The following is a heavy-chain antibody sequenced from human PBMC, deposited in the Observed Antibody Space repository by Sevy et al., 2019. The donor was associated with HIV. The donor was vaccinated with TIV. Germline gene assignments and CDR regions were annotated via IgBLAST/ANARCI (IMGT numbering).Heavy chain of an antibody. J-gene: IGHJ5*02. CDR2: IGSKASGGTT. Sequence: GGSLRLSCTASGFNFGDYPMSWFRQAPGKGLAWVGSIGSKASGGTTQYAASVRGRCTISRDDSKTIAYLQMNSLKIEDTAVYYCAKGGSGMGWFDPWGQGTLVTVSS. CDR3: AKGGSGMGWFDP. D-gene: IGHD6-13*01. CDR1: GFNFGDYP. V-gene: IGHV3-49*03.